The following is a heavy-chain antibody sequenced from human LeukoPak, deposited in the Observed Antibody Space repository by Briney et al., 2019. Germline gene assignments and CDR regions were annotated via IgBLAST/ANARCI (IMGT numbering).Heavy chain of an antibody. CDR1: GGSISSYY. Sequence: PSETLSLTCTVSGGSISSYYWSWISQPPGKGLEWIGEINHNGSTNYNPSLKSRVTISVDTSKNQFSLKLSSVTAADTAVYYCARGDCTNGVCYVYWGQGTLVTVSS. V-gene: IGHV4-34*01. J-gene: IGHJ4*02. CDR2: INHNGST. D-gene: IGHD2-8*01. CDR3: ARGDCTNGVCYVY.